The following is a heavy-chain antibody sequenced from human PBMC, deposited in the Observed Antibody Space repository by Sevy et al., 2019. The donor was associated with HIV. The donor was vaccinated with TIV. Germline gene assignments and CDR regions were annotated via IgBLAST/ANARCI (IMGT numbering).Heavy chain of an antibody. CDR1: GFTFRIYA. CDR2: ISGSGSST. CDR3: AKEGGSHYDTSGSFDD. Sequence: GGSLRLSCTTSGFTFRIYAMSWVRQAPGKGLEWVSAISGSGSSTYYADSMKGRFTISRDNSKNTLYLQMNSLRAEDTVVFYCAKEGGSHYDTSGSFDDWGQGTRVTVSS. J-gene: IGHJ4*02. D-gene: IGHD3-22*01. V-gene: IGHV3-23*01.